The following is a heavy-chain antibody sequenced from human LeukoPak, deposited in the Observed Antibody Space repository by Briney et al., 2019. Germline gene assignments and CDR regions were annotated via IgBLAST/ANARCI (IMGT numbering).Heavy chain of an antibody. Sequence: GGSLRLSCAASGFTFSSYEMNWVRQAPGKGLEWVSYITGSGTTIYYADSVKGRFTISRDNAKNSLYLQMNSLRAEDTAVYYCARASTPFYGDYNNWFDPWGQGTLVTVSS. J-gene: IGHJ5*02. CDR3: ARASTPFYGDYNNWFDP. D-gene: IGHD4-17*01. CDR1: GFTFSSYE. CDR2: ITGSGTTI. V-gene: IGHV3-48*03.